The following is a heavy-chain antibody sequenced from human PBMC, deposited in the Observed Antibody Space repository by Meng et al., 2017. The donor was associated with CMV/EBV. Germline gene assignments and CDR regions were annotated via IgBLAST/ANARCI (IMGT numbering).Heavy chain of an antibody. V-gene: IGHV4-38-2*02. CDR2: IYHSGST. CDR3: ARVGVGYDSAFDP. CDR1: GYSISSGYC. J-gene: IGHJ5*02. Sequence: SETLSLTCTVSGYSISSGYCWGWIRQPPGKGLEWIGSIYHSGSTYYNPSLKSRVTISVDTSKNQFSLKLSSVTAADTAVYYCARVGVGYDSAFDPWGQGTLVTVSS. D-gene: IGHD3-16*01.